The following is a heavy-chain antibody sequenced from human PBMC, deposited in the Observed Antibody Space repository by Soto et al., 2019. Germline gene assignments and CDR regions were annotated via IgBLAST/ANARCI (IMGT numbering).Heavy chain of an antibody. CDR3: ARYDCISTSCYGGSWFDP. D-gene: IGHD2-2*01. CDR2: IYPGDSDT. V-gene: IGHV5-51*01. CDR1: GYSFTSYW. Sequence: PGESLKISCKGSGYSFTSYWIGWVRQMPGKGLEWMGMIYPGDSDTRDSPSFQGQVTISADKSISTAYLQWSSLKASDTAMYYCARYDCISTSCYGGSWFDPWGQGTLVTVSS. J-gene: IGHJ5*02.